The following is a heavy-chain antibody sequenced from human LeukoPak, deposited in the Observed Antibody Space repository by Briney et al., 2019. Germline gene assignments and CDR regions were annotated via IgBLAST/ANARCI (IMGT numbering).Heavy chain of an antibody. D-gene: IGHD6-13*01. Sequence: SGGSLRLSCAGSGFSISNYGMNWVSQAPGKGLEWLSYIRSDSSTKYYADSVEGRFTISRDNAQNSLYLQMNSLRDEDSGVYFCARDYSRWRGDFDVWGQGTMVTVSS. V-gene: IGHV3-48*02. J-gene: IGHJ3*01. CDR2: IRSDSSTK. CDR1: GFSISNYG. CDR3: ARDYSRWRGDFDV.